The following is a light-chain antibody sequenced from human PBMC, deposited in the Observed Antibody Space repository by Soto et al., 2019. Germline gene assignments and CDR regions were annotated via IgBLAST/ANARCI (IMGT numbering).Light chain of an antibody. CDR1: SSNIGAGYD. Sequence: QSVLTQPPSVSGAPGQRVTISCTGSSSNIGAGYDVHWYQQLPGTAPKLLIDGNSNRPSGVPDRFSGSKSGTSASLAITGLEAEDEADYYCQFYDSSHVVFGGGTKLTVL. J-gene: IGLJ2*01. CDR2: GNS. V-gene: IGLV1-40*01. CDR3: QFYDSSHVV.